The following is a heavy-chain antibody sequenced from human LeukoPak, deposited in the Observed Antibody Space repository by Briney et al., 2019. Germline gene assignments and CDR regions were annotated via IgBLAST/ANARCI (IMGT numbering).Heavy chain of an antibody. CDR2: ISSSSSYI. CDR1: GFTFSSYS. CDR3: ARVVAVAGTDY. Sequence: GGSLRLSCAASGFTFSSYSMNWVRQAPGKGLEWISSISSSSSYIYYADSVKGRFTISRDNAKNSLYLQMNSLRAEDTAVYYCARVVAVAGTDYWGQGTLVTVSS. V-gene: IGHV3-21*01. J-gene: IGHJ4*02. D-gene: IGHD6-19*01.